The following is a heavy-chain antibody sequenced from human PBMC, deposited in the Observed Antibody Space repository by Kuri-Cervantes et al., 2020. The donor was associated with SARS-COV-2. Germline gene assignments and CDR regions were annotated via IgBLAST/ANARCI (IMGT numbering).Heavy chain of an antibody. D-gene: IGHD3-9*01. V-gene: IGHV4-39*01. CDR1: GGSISSSSYY. Sequence: SETLSLTCTVSGGSISSSSYYWGWIRQPPGKGLEWIGSIYYSGSTYYNPSLKSRVTISVDTSKNQFSLKLSSVTAADTAVYYCARHVYYDILTGYYNTRGGFDYWGQGNLVTVSS. CDR2: IYYSGST. J-gene: IGHJ4*02. CDR3: ARHVYYDILTGYYNTRGGFDY.